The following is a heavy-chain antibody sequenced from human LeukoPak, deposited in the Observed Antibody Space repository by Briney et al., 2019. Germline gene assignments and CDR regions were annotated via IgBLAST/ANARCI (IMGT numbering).Heavy chain of an antibody. Sequence: PGGSLRLSCAASGFTFSSYEMNWVRQAPGKGLEWVSYISTSGSTIYYADSVKGRFTISRDNAKNSLHLQMNSLRAEDTVVYYCARRQTAGTRVFDYWGQGTLVTVSS. J-gene: IGHJ4*02. CDR3: ARRQTAGTRVFDY. CDR2: ISTSGSTI. V-gene: IGHV3-48*03. CDR1: GFTFSSYE.